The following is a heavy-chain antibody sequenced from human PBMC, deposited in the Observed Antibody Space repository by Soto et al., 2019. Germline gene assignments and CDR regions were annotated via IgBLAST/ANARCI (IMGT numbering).Heavy chain of an antibody. CDR2: IYYSGST. CDR1: GGSISSSSYY. CDR3: ARSGSNYDILTGYTLYYYYGMDV. Sequence: SETLSLTCTVSGGSISSSSYYWGWIRQPPGKGLEWIGSIYYSGSTYYNPSLKSRVTISVDTSKNQFSLKLSSVTAADTAVYYCARSGSNYDILTGYTLYYYYGMDVWGQGTTVTVSS. V-gene: IGHV4-39*01. D-gene: IGHD3-9*01. J-gene: IGHJ6*02.